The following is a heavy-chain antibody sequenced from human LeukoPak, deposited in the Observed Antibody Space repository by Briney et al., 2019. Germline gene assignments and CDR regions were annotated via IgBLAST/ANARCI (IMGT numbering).Heavy chain of an antibody. V-gene: IGHV1-2*02. CDR2: IIPNSGDT. CDR1: GYTFTDYY. CDR3: ARGYCSGSSYYFDF. Sequence: GASVKVSCKASGYTFTDYYMHWVRQAPGQGLEWMGWIIPNSGDTNYAQKFQGRVTMTRDTSISTAYMELSRLRSDDTAVYYCARGYCSGSSYYFDFWGQGSLVTVSS. J-gene: IGHJ4*02. D-gene: IGHD6-19*01.